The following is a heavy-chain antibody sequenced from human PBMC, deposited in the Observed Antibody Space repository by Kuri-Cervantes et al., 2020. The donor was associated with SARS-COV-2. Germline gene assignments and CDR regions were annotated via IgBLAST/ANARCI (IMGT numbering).Heavy chain of an antibody. J-gene: IGHJ3*02. CDR3: ARGRYDFWSGPLDAFDI. CDR1: GLTFSSYA. Sequence: GESLKISCAASGLTFSSYAMHWVRQAPGKGLEWVANIKQDGSEKYYVDSVKGRFTISRDNAKNSLYLQMNSLRAEDTAVYYCARGRYDFWSGPLDAFDIWGQGTMVTVSS. CDR2: IKQDGSEK. V-gene: IGHV3-7*03. D-gene: IGHD3-3*01.